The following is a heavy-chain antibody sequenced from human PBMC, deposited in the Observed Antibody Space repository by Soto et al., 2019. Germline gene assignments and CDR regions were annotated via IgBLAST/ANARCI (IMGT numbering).Heavy chain of an antibody. Sequence: SETLSLTCAVYGASLSDNYCNWLRQPPGKGLEWIGEINHSGNTNYNPSLRSRVTISVDTSKNQFSLKRSSVTAADTAVYYCARDRPYCTNGVCHPLWGQGTTVTVSS. CDR2: INHSGNT. V-gene: IGHV4-34*01. CDR3: ARDRPYCTNGVCHPL. D-gene: IGHD2-8*01. J-gene: IGHJ6*02. CDR1: GASLSDNY.